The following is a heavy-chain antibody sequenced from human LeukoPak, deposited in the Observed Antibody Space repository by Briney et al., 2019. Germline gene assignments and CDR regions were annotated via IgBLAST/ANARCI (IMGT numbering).Heavy chain of an antibody. V-gene: IGHV1-69*01. D-gene: IGHD4-17*01. CDR1: GGTFSSYA. Sequence: SVKVSCKASGGTFSSYAISWLRQAPGQGLEWMGGIIPIFGTVNYAQKFQGRVTITADESTSTAYTELSSLRSEDTAVYYCARGAGDYWYFDLWGRGTLVTVSS. J-gene: IGHJ2*01. CDR3: ARGAGDYWYFDL. CDR2: IIPIFGTV.